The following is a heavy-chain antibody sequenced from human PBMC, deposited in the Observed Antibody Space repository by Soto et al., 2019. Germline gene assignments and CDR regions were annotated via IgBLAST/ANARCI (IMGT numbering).Heavy chain of an antibody. CDR1: GGSIISSSYY. J-gene: IGHJ6*02. CDR2: IYYSGST. V-gene: IGHV4-39*01. D-gene: IGHD2-2*01. Sequence: SETLPLTCTVSGGSIISSSYYWGWIRKPPGKGLEWIGSIYYSGSTYYNPSLKSRVTISVDTSKNQFSLKVTSVTAADTAVYYCARLHGYCISSSCHGHYAMDVWGQGTTVTVSS. CDR3: ARLHGYCISSSCHGHYAMDV.